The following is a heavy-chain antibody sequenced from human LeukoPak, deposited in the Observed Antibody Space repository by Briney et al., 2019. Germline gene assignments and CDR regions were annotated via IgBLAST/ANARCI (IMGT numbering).Heavy chain of an antibody. J-gene: IGHJ4*02. V-gene: IGHV1-2*02. CDR2: INPNSDYT. CDR1: GYTFTGYY. Sequence: GASVKVSCKASGYTFTGYYMHWVRQAPGQGLEWMGWINPNSDYTFYAQKFQGRVTMTRDTSISTAYMELSRLRSDDTAVYYCARDRGAYCGGDCYSDYWGQGTLVTVSS. CDR3: ARDRGAYCGGDCYSDY. D-gene: IGHD2-21*02.